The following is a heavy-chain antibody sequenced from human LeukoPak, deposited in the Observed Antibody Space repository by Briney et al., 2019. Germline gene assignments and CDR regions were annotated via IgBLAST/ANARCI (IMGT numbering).Heavy chain of an antibody. CDR3: ARGQWLDNY. V-gene: IGHV4-34*01. J-gene: IGHJ4*02. CDR1: GASFSGFH. CDR2: INHSGST. Sequence: PSETLSLTRAVYGASFSGFHWSWIRQPPGKGLEWIGEINHSGSTNYNPSLKSRVTISVDTSKNQFSLKLSSVTAAGTAVYYCARGQWLDNYWGQGTLVTVSS. D-gene: IGHD6-19*01.